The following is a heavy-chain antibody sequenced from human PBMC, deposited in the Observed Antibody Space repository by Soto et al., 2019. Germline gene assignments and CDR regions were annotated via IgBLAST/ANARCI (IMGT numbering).Heavy chain of an antibody. D-gene: IGHD2-2*02. CDR1: GYSFTSYW. CDR2: IYPGDSDT. Sequence: GESLKISCKGSGYSFTSYWIGWVRQMPGKGLEWMGIIYPGDSDTRYSPSFQGQVTISVDKSISTAYLQWSSLKASDTAMYYCARLSGCSSTSCYTHMDVWGQGTTVTVSS. J-gene: IGHJ6*02. V-gene: IGHV5-51*01. CDR3: ARLSGCSSTSCYTHMDV.